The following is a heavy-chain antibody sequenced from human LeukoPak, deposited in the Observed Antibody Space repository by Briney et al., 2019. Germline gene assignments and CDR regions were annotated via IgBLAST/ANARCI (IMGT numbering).Heavy chain of an antibody. CDR1: GGSFSSSNW. Sequence: SGTLSLTCTVSGGSFSSSNWWSWVRQSPGKGLEWIGKIYHSGSTNYNPSLKSRVTFSLDKSKNQFSLKLSSVTAADTAVYYCAREGIVVVPAAATRNDYWGQGTLVTVSS. V-gene: IGHV4-4*02. J-gene: IGHJ4*02. CDR2: IYHSGST. CDR3: AREGIVVVPAAATRNDY. D-gene: IGHD2-2*01.